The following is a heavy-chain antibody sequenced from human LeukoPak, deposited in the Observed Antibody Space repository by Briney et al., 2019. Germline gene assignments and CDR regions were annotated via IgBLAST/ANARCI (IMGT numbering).Heavy chain of an antibody. V-gene: IGHV4-59*08. CDR2: IYYSGST. D-gene: IGHD3-10*01. J-gene: IGHJ4*02. CDR1: GGSISSYY. Sequence: SETLSLTCTASGGSISSYYWSWIRQPPGKGLEWIGYIYYSGSTNYNPSLKSRVTISVDTSKNQFSLKLSSVTAADTAVYYCARHTYYYGSGRTRPYDYWGQGTLVTVSS. CDR3: ARHTYYYGSGRTRPYDY.